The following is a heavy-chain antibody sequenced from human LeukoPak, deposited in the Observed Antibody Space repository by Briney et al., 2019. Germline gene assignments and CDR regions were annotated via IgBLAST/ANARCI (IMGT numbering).Heavy chain of an antibody. J-gene: IGHJ5*02. CDR2: MNPNSGKT. D-gene: IGHD3-10*01. CDR3: ARAFAYYSGSNWFDP. CDR1: GYTSTSYD. Sequence: ASVKVSSKASGYTSTSYDINWVRQATGQGLEWMGWMNPNSGKTGYVQKCQGRVTMTWTTSISTAYMELSSLRSEDTAVYYCARAFAYYSGSNWFDPWGQGTLVTVSS. V-gene: IGHV1-8*01.